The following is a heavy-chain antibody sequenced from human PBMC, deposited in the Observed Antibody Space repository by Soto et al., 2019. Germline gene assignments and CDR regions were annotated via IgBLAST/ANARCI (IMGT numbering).Heavy chain of an antibody. CDR1: GFTFSSYG. CDR2: IWYDGSNK. CDR3: AREGGYSGYDPTEMNFDY. Sequence: QVQLVESGGGVVQPGRSLRLSCAASGFTFSSYGMHWVRQAPGKGLEWVAVIWYDGSNKYYADSVKGRFTISRDNSKNTLYLQMNSLRAEDTAVYYCAREGGYSGYDPTEMNFDYWGQGTLVTVSS. J-gene: IGHJ4*02. V-gene: IGHV3-33*01. D-gene: IGHD5-12*01.